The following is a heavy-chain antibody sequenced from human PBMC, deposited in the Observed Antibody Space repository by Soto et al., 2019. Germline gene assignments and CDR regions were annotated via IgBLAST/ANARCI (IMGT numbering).Heavy chain of an antibody. CDR3: ARQGPGHYASGTYYFDY. J-gene: IGHJ4*02. V-gene: IGHV4-59*08. Sequence: QVQLQESGPGLVKPSETLSLTCTVSGVSFSTYYWSWIRQPPGKRLEWIGYIYYSGSTNYNPSLKSRVTISVDTSKNQFSLKLSSVTAADTAVYYCARQGPGHYASGTYYFDYWGQGTLVTVSS. CDR2: IYYSGST. D-gene: IGHD3-10*01. CDR1: GVSFSTYY.